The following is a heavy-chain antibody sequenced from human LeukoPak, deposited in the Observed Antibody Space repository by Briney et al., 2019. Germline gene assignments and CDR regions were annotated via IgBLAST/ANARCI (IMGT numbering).Heavy chain of an antibody. Sequence: GGSLRLSCAASGFTFSSYGMHWVRQAPGKGLEWVAFIRYDGSNKYYADSVKGRFTISRDNSKNTLYLQMNSLRAEDTAVYYCAKAYCSSTSCHEDVWGKGTTVTVSS. CDR2: IRYDGSNK. V-gene: IGHV3-30*02. D-gene: IGHD2-2*01. J-gene: IGHJ6*04. CDR3: AKAYCSSTSCHEDV. CDR1: GFTFSSYG.